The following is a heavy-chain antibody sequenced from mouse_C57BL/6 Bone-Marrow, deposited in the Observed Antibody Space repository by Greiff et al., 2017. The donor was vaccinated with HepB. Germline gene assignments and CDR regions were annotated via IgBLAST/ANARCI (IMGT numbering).Heavy chain of an antibody. D-gene: IGHD1-1*02. J-gene: IGHJ4*01. CDR2: IYPGNSDT. V-gene: IGHV1-5*01. Sequence: VQLQQSGTVLARPGASVKMPCKTSGYTFTSYWMHWVKQRPGQGLEWIGAIYPGNSDTSYNQKFKGKAKLTAVTSASTAYMELSSLTNEDSAVYYCTSADYGPYAMDYWGQGTSVTVSS. CDR1: GYTFTSYW. CDR3: TSADYGPYAMDY.